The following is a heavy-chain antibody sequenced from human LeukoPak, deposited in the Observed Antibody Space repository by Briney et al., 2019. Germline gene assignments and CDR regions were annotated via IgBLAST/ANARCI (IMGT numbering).Heavy chain of an antibody. CDR2: IYYSGST. CDR1: GGSISSYH. J-gene: IGHJ3*02. CDR3: ARARNYYDSSDYYYEGDAFDI. V-gene: IGHV4-59*01. D-gene: IGHD3-22*01. Sequence: SETLSLTCTVSGGSISSYHWSWIRQPPGKGLECIGFIYYSGSTNYNPSLKSRVTISVDTSKNQFSLKLSSVTAADTAVYYCARARNYYDSSDYYYEGDAFDIWGQGTMVAVSS.